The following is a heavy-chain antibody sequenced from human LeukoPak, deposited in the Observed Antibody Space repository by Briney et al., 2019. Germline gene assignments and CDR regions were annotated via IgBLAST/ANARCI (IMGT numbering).Heavy chain of an antibody. V-gene: IGHV1-24*01. CDR2: FDPDEAET. J-gene: IGHJ4*02. D-gene: IGHD4-17*01. Sequence: ASVKVSCKVSGYTVTEFSIHWLRQAPGNGLEWMGGFDPDEAETVFARKFQGRVTMTEDTSTNTAYMELTSLRSEDTAVYYCATGQTTAVLVDTLHFWGQGTLVTVSS. CDR3: ATGQTTAVLVDTLHF. CDR1: GYTVTEFS.